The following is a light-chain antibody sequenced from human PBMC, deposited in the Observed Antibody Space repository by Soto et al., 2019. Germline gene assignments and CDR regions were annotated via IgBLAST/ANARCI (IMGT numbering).Light chain of an antibody. Sequence: EIVLTQSPATLSVSPGESATLSCRACQSVTSSLAWYQQKVGQAPRLLIYDASPRATGVPARFSGSGFGTEFTLTINSLQSEDLAVYYCQQYKSWPLTFGQGTKVE. CDR1: QSVTSS. V-gene: IGKV3-15*01. CDR2: DAS. CDR3: QQYKSWPLT. J-gene: IGKJ1*01.